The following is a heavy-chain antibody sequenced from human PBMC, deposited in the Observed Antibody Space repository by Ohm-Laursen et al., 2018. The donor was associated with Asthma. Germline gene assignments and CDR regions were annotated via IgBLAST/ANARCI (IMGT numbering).Heavy chain of an antibody. V-gene: IGHV4-34*01. D-gene: IGHD1-26*01. CDR3: TRRGGSDLIHFGS. Sequence: SQTLSLTCGVSGASLSGFWWSWVRQSPGKGLQWLAEVSYSGSTNYNPSLESRITVSVDKSKNQLSLTLTSVTAADTAMYYCTRRGGSDLIHFGSWGQGTPVTVAS. CDR1: GASLSGFW. CDR2: VSYSGST. J-gene: IGHJ4*02.